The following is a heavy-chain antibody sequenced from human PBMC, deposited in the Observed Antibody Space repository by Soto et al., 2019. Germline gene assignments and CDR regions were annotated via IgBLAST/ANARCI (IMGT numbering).Heavy chain of an antibody. Sequence: TLSLTCTVSGGSISSGGYYWSWIRQHPGKGLEWIGYIYYSGSTYYNPSLKSRVTISVDTSKNQFSLKLSSVTAADTAVYYCARGRILAYSSGWQCDYWGQGTLVTVSS. CDR1: GGSISSGGYY. J-gene: IGHJ4*02. CDR3: ARGRILAYSSGWQCDY. V-gene: IGHV4-31*03. CDR2: IYYSGST. D-gene: IGHD6-19*01.